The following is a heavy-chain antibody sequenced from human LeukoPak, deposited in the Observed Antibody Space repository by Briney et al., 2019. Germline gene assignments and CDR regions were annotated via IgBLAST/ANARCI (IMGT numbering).Heavy chain of an antibody. J-gene: IGHJ6*03. CDR3: ARALRIVGATNYYYYMDV. CDR1: GGSISSYY. D-gene: IGHD1-26*01. V-gene: IGHV4-4*07. CDR2: IYTSGST. Sequence: SETLSLTCTVSGGSISSYYWSWIRQPAGKGLEWIGRIYTSGSTNYNPSLKSRVTMSVDTSKNQFSLKLSSVTAADTAVYYCARALRIVGATNYYYYMDVWGKGTTVTISS.